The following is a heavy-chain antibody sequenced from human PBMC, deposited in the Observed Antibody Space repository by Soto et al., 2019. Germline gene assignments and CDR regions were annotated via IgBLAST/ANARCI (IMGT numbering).Heavy chain of an antibody. J-gene: IGHJ4*02. Sequence: QVQLVQSGAEVKKPGASVKVSCKASGYTLTSYAMHWVRQAPGQRLEWMGWINAGNGNTKYSQKFQGRVTITRDTSARTAYMELSSLRSEDTAVYYCARANCGSSHADYWGQGTLVTVSS. CDR2: INAGNGNT. V-gene: IGHV1-3*01. CDR3: ARANCGSSHADY. D-gene: IGHD6-6*01. CDR1: GYTLTSYA.